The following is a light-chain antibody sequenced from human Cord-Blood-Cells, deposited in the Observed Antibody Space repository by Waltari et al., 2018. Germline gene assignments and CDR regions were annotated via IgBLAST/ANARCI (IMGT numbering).Light chain of an antibody. CDR2: AAS. J-gene: IGKJ1*01. Sequence: DIQMTQSPSSLSASVGDRVTITCRASQSISSYLNWYQKKPGKAPKLLIYAASSLQSGVPSRVSGSGSGTDFTLTISSLQPEDFATYYCQQSYSTTWTFGQGTKVEIK. CDR3: QQSYSTTWT. V-gene: IGKV1-39*01. CDR1: QSISSY.